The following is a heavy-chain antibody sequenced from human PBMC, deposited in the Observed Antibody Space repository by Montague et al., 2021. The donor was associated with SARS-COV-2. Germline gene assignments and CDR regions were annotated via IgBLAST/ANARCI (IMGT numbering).Heavy chain of an antibody. CDR1: GDSVSSNSAI. CDR3: ARLKYGMDV. CDR2: TYYRSKWYN. V-gene: IGHV6-1*01. Sequence: CATSGDSVSSNSAIWSWIRQSPSTGLEWLGRTYYRSKWYNDYAVSVKSRISINPDTSKNQFSLQLNSVTPDDTAVYYCARLKYGMDVWGQGTTVTVSS. J-gene: IGHJ6*02.